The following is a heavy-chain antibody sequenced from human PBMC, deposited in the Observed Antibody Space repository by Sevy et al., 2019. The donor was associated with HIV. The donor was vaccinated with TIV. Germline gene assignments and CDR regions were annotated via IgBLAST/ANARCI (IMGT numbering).Heavy chain of an antibody. J-gene: IGHJ6*03. CDR1: GFTFSSYT. Sequence: GGSLRLSCAASGFTFSSYTMNWVRQAPGKGLEWVSYISSSSSTIYYADSVKGRFTISRDNANNSRNLQMNSLRDEDTVVYYFARDRYYMDVWGKGTTVTVSS. V-gene: IGHV3-48*02. CDR2: ISSSSSTI. CDR3: ARDRYYMDV.